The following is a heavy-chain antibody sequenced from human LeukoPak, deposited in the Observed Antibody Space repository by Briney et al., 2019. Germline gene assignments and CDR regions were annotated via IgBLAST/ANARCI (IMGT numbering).Heavy chain of an antibody. J-gene: IGHJ4*02. CDR1: GGSISSSSYY. D-gene: IGHD6-13*01. V-gene: IGHV4-39*01. Sequence: SETLSLTCTVSGGSISSSSYYWGWIRQPPGKGLEWIGSIYYSGRTYYNPSLKSRVTISVDTSKNQFSLKLSSVTAAHTAVYYCARHVSSSWYLKGAYYFDYWGQGTLVTVSS. CDR2: IYYSGRT. CDR3: ARHVSSSWYLKGAYYFDY.